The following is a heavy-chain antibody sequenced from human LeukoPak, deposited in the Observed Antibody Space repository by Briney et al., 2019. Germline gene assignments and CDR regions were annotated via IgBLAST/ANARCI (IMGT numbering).Heavy chain of an antibody. CDR2: ISGSGGST. J-gene: IGHJ5*01. D-gene: IGHD2-2*01. V-gene: IGHV3-23*01. CDR3: AKDRHAPGRYCSSTSCFPFDS. Sequence: GGTLRLSCVVSGFTFSSYAMSWVRQAPGKGLEWVSGISGSGGSTYYADSVKGRFTISRDNTKNTLYLQMNSLRAEDTAVYYCAKDRHAPGRYCSSTSCFPFDSWGQGTLVTVSS. CDR1: GFTFSSYA.